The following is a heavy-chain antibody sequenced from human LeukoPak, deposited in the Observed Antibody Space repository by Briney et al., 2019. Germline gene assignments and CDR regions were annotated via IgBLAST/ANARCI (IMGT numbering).Heavy chain of an antibody. J-gene: IGHJ4*02. CDR3: ARGRTGEIDY. D-gene: IGHD1-14*01. V-gene: IGHV4-34*01. Sequence: SETLSLTCAVYGGSFSDYYWTWLRHPPGKGLGWIGEINHSGSTNNNPSPTSRVTSSIATSKNQFSLKLNSVTAADTAVYYCARGRTGEIDYWGQGTLVTVSS. CDR2: INHSGST. CDR1: GGSFSDYY.